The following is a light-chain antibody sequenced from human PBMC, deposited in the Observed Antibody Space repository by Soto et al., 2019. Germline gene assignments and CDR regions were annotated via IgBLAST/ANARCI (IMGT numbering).Light chain of an antibody. CDR3: QQYGSSLRT. CDR1: QSVSSY. J-gene: IGKJ1*01. CDR2: GAS. Sequence: EIVLTQSPGTLSLSPGERATLSCRASQSVSSYLAWYQQKPGQAPRLLIYGASSRATGVPDRFSGSGSGTDFTLTISRLEPEDFVVYYCQQYGSSLRTFGQGTKVDIK. V-gene: IGKV3-20*01.